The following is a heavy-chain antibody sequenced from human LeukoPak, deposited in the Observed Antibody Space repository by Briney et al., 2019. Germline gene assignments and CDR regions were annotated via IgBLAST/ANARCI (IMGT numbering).Heavy chain of an antibody. CDR2: INPNSGGT. Sequence: ASVKVSCKASGYTFTGYYMHWVRQAPGQGLEWMGWINPNSGGTNYAQKFQGRVTMTRDTSISTAYMELSRLRSDDTAVYYCARELSGYAMGMGGNWFDPWGQGTLVTVSS. D-gene: IGHD3-22*01. J-gene: IGHJ5*02. CDR3: ARELSGYAMGMGGNWFDP. CDR1: GYTFTGYY. V-gene: IGHV1-2*02.